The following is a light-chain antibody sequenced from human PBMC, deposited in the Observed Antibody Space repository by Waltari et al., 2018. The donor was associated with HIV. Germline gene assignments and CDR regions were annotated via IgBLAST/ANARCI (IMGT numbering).Light chain of an antibody. CDR2: TNN. CDR3: AAWDDCLNGVV. V-gene: IGLV1-44*01. CDR1: SSNIGSNP. Sequence: QSVLAQPPSASGTPGQRVTISCSGSSSNIGSNPVNWYQQLPGTAPKLLIYTNNQRPSGVHDRFSGSKSGTSASLAISGLQSEDEADYYCAAWDDCLNGVVFGGGTKLTVL. J-gene: IGLJ2*01.